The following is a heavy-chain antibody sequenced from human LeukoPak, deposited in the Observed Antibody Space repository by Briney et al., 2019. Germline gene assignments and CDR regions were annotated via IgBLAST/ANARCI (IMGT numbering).Heavy chain of an antibody. Sequence: PGGSLRLSCAASGFTFSSYSMNWVRQAPGKGLEWVSSISSSSSYTYYADSVKGRFTISRDNAKNSLYLQMNSLRAEDTAVYYCARDPFRSGYFGPDYWGQGTLVTVSS. J-gene: IGHJ4*02. CDR1: GFTFSSYS. V-gene: IGHV3-21*01. CDR3: ARDPFRSGYFGPDY. CDR2: ISSSSSYT. D-gene: IGHD3-3*01.